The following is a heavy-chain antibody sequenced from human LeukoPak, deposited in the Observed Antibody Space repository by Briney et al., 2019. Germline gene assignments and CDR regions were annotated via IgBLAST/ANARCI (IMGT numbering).Heavy chain of an antibody. J-gene: IGHJ6*02. Sequence: PGGSLRVSCAVSGFTFSSFEMNWVRQAPGKGLEWVSYISSSGSSIYYADSVKGRFTISRDNAKNSLYLQMNSLGAGDTAVYYCARACGASCYAVDYYYCGMDVWGQGTTVT. CDR2: ISSSGSSI. CDR1: GFTFSSFE. CDR3: ARACGASCYAVDYYYCGMDV. D-gene: IGHD2-15*01. V-gene: IGHV3-48*03.